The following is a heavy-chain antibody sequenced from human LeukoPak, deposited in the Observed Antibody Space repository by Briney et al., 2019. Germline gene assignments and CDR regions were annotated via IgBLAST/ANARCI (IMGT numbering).Heavy chain of an antibody. V-gene: IGHV3-23*01. J-gene: IGHJ5*02. CDR2: ISGSGGST. D-gene: IGHD6-6*01. CDR3: AKDIEYSSSSARLDWFDP. Sequence: GGSLRLSCAASGFTFSGYAMSWVRQAPGKGLEWVSAISGSGGSTYYADSVKGRFTISRDNSKNTLYLQMNSLRAEDTAVYYCAKDIEYSSSSARLDWFDPWGQGTLVTVSS. CDR1: GFTFSGYA.